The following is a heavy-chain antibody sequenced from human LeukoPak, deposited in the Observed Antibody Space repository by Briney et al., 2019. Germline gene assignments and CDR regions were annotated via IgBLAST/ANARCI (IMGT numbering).Heavy chain of an antibody. D-gene: IGHD4-23*01. CDR3: ARDGHDYGGKKALSAFNYRQIDY. V-gene: IGHV3-21*01. CDR2: ISSSSSYI. Sequence: PGGSLRLSCAASGFTFSSYSMNWVRQAPGKGLEWVSSISSSSSYIYYADSVKGRFTISRDNAKNSLYLQMNSLRAEDTAVYYCARDGHDYGGKKALSAFNYRQIDYWGQGTLVTVSS. CDR1: GFTFSSYS. J-gene: IGHJ4*02.